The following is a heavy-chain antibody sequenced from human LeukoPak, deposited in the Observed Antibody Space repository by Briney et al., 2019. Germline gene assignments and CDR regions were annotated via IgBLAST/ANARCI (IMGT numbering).Heavy chain of an antibody. J-gene: IGHJ4*02. CDR3: ATTPDSSGPDY. CDR1: GGSISSSSYY. CDR2: TYYSGST. V-gene: IGHV4-39*01. Sequence: SETLSLTCTVSGGSISSSSYYWGWIRQPPGKGLEWIGSTYYSGSTYYNPSLKSRVTISVDTSKNQFSLKLSSVTAADTAVYYCATTPDSSGPDYWGQGTLVTVSS. D-gene: IGHD6-19*01.